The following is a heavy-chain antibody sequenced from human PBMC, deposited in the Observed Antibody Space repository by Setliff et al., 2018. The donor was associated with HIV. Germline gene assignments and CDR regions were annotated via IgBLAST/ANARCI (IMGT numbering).Heavy chain of an antibody. J-gene: IGHJ6*03. CDR3: VRLTADRTNYYYYMDV. Sequence: ASVKVSCKASGDTFIRYGISWVRQAPGQGLEWMGWISAYNGNTNYIEKPQGRVTMATDISTNTAYMEVRSLSFDDTAVYYCVRLTADRTNYYYYMDVWGKGTTGTAP. D-gene: IGHD2-8*01. V-gene: IGHV1-18*01. CDR1: GDTFIRYG. CDR2: ISAYNGNT.